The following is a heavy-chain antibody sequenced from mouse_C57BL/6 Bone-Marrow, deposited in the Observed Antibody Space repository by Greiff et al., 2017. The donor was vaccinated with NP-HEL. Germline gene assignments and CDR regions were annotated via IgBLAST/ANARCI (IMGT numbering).Heavy chain of an antibody. CDR1: GYAFTNYL. CDR2: INPGSGGT. CDR3: AKYGNYWYFDV. J-gene: IGHJ1*03. Sequence: QVQLQQSGAELVRPGPSVKVSCKASGYAFTNYLIEWVKQRPGQGLEWIGVINPGSGGTNYNEKFKGKATLTADKSSSTAYMQLSSLTSEDSAVYFCAKYGNYWYFDVWGTGTTVTVSS. D-gene: IGHD2-1*01. V-gene: IGHV1-54*01.